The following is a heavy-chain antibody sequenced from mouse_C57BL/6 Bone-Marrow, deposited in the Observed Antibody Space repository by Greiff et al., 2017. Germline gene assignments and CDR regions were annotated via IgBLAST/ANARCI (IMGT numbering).Heavy chain of an antibody. Sequence: QVQLQQSGPELVKPGASVKISCKASGYAFSSSWMNSVKQRPGKGLEWIGRIYPGDGDTNYNGKFKGKATLTADKSSSTAYMQLSSLTSEDSAVYFCARSPITTVVAFDYWGQGTTLTVSS. V-gene: IGHV1-82*01. D-gene: IGHD1-1*01. CDR1: GYAFSSSW. J-gene: IGHJ2*01. CDR3: ARSPITTVVAFDY. CDR2: IYPGDGDT.